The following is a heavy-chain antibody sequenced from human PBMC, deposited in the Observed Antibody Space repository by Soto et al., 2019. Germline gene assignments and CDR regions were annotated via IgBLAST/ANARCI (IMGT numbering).Heavy chain of an antibody. CDR1: GFTVTNNY. CDR2: IYSGGTT. CDR3: TSTGPDSSALQAFDI. Sequence: GGSLRLSCAASGFTVTNNYMTWVRQAPGKGLEWVSVIYSGGTTYYTDSVKGRFTISRDDSKNTAYLQMNSLKTEDTAVYYCTSTGPDSSALQAFDIWGQGTMVTVSS. J-gene: IGHJ3*02. D-gene: IGHD3-22*01. V-gene: IGHV3-66*01.